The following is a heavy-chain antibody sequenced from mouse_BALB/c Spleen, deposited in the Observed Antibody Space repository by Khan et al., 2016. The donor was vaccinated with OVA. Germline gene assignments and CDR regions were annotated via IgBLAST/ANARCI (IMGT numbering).Heavy chain of an antibody. CDR1: GFSLTSYG. J-gene: IGHJ4*01. CDR2: IWGDGST. CDR3: AKWGDGSTYAMDY. Sequence: QVQLKQSGPGLVAPSQSLSVTCTVTGFSLTSYGVNWVRQPPGKGLEWLGVIWGDGSTNYHSALISRLSIFKDNSKSQVFLKLNSLQTDDTATYYCAKWGDGSTYAMDYWGQGTSVTVSS. V-gene: IGHV2-3*01. D-gene: IGHD2-3*01.